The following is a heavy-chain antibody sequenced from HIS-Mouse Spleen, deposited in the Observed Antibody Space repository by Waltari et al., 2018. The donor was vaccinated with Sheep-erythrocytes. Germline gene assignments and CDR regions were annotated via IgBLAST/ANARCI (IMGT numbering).Heavy chain of an antibody. CDR3: ARGPVLRFLGWLPTDAFDI. CDR1: GYSFTSYW. D-gene: IGHD3-3*01. V-gene: IGHV5-51*03. Sequence: EVQLVQSGAEVKKPGESLKISCKGSGYSFTSYWIGWVRQMPGKGLEWMGIIYPSDSDTRYSPSIQGQVTSSADKSISTAYLQWSSLKASDTAMYYCARGPVLRFLGWLPTDAFDIWGQGTMVTVSS. J-gene: IGHJ3*02. CDR2: IYPSDSDT.